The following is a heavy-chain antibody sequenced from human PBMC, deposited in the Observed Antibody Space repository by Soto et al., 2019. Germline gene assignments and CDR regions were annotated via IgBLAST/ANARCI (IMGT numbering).Heavy chain of an antibody. CDR3: ARGPHYGDPHWFDP. D-gene: IGHD4-17*01. CDR1: GYIFTSYW. J-gene: IGHJ5*02. Sequence: GESLKISCKGSGYIFTSYWIGWVRQMPGKGLEWMGIIYPDDSDTRYSPSFQGQVIMSADKSISTAYLQWSSLKASDTAMYYCARGPHYGDPHWFDPWGQGTLVTVSS. CDR2: IYPDDSDT. V-gene: IGHV5-51*01.